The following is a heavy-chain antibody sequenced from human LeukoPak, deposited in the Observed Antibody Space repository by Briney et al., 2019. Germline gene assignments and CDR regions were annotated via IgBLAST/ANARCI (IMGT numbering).Heavy chain of an antibody. D-gene: IGHD3-22*01. Sequence: PSETLSLTCTVSGGSISSSSYYWGWIRQPPGKGLEWIGSIYYSGSTYYNPSLKSRVTISVDTSKNQFSLKLSSVTAADTAVYYCASDSSGYWHYFDYWGQGALVTVSS. CDR2: IYYSGST. V-gene: IGHV4-39*07. CDR1: GGSISSSSYY. J-gene: IGHJ4*02. CDR3: ASDSSGYWHYFDY.